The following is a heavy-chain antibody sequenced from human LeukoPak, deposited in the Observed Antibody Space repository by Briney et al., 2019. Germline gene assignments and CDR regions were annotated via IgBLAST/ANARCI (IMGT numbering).Heavy chain of an antibody. D-gene: IGHD2-15*01. V-gene: IGHV1-2*02. CDR1: GYTLTGYY. J-gene: IGHJ4*02. CDR2: IYSNNGGT. CDR3: ARGFRTGDMTTFAH. Sequence: GASVKVSCKASGYTLTGYYIHWVRQAPGQGLEWMGWIYSNNGGTDYAQKFQGRVTMTRDTSISTAYMEVSRVRSDDTAVYYCARGFRTGDMTTFAHWGQGTLVTVSS.